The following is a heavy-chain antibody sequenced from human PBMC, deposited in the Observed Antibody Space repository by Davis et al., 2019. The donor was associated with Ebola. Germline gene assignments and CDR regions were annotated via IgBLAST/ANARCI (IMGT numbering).Heavy chain of an antibody. D-gene: IGHD2-15*01. CDR3: VRGGRVLYYGMDV. J-gene: IGHJ6*04. Sequence: HTGGSLRLSCAASGFTFSSYWMHWVRQAPGKGLVWVSRINSDGISTSYADSVKGRFTISRDNAKNTLYLQMNSLRAEDTAVYYCVRGGRVLYYGMDVWGKGTTVTVSS. CDR2: INSDGIST. CDR1: GFTFSSYW. V-gene: IGHV3-74*01.